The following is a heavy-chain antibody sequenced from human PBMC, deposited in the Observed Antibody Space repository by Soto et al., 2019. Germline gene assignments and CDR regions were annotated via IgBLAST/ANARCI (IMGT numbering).Heavy chain of an antibody. CDR2: ISGSGHRT. V-gene: IGHV3-23*01. CDR3: ANWVEGTMVYFDF. J-gene: IGHJ4*01. CDR1: GFIFNNYA. D-gene: IGHD2-8*01. Sequence: PGGSLRLSCAASGFIFNNYAMSWVRQAPGKGLEWVSAISGSGHRTYYADSVKGRFTISRDNSKNTLYLQMNSLRADDKALYYCANWVEGTMVYFDFWGHGTLVTVSS.